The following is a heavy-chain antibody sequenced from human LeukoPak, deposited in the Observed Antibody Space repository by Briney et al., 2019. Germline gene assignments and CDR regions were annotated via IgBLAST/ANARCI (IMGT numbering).Heavy chain of an antibody. J-gene: IGHJ5*02. CDR3: ARGNPELYCSSTSCYRWIDNWFDP. CDR1: GFTFSSYA. Sequence: GGSLRLSCAASGFTFSSYAMHWVRQAPGKGLEGGAVISYDGSNKYYADSVKGRFTISRDNSKNTLYLQMNSLRAEDTAVYYCARGNPELYCSSTSCYRWIDNWFDPWGQGTLVTASS. CDR2: ISYDGSNK. V-gene: IGHV3-30-3*01. D-gene: IGHD2-2*02.